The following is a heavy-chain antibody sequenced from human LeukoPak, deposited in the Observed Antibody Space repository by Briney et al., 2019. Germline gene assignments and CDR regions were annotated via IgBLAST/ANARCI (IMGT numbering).Heavy chain of an antibody. CDR2: INHSGST. CDR3: ARGRGYNSFDY. D-gene: IGHD3-16*02. J-gene: IGHJ4*02. CDR1: GGSFSGYY. Sequence: SETLSLTCAVYGGSFSGYYWSWIRQPPGKGLEWIGEINHSGSTNYNPSLKSRVTISVDTPKNQFSLKVTSVTSADTAVYYCARGRGYNSFDYWGQGTLVTVSS. V-gene: IGHV4-34*01.